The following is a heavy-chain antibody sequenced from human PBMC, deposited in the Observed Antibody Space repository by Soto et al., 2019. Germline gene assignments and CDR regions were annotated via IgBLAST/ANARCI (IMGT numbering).Heavy chain of an antibody. D-gene: IGHD5-12*01. Sequence: QVQLVQSGAEVRKPGASVKVSCKASGYSFTSYYMHWMRQAPGQGLEWTGVINPSGGNTGFAQKLQGRVTMTRDTSTSTVYMELSSLRSEDTAVYYCGRDLEEGVPTWSVPDYWGQGSLVTVSS. V-gene: IGHV1-46*03. CDR2: INPSGGNT. CDR1: GYSFTSYY. J-gene: IGHJ4*02. CDR3: GRDLEEGVPTWSVPDY.